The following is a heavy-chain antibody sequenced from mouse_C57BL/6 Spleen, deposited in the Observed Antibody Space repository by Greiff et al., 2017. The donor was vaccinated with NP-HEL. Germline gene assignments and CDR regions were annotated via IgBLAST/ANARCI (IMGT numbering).Heavy chain of an antibody. CDR2: IYPGDGDT. Sequence: VQLQQSGPELVKPGASVKISCKASGYAFSSSWMNWVKQRPGKGLEWIGRIYPGDGDTNYNGKFKGKATLTADKSSSTAYMQLSSLTSEDSAVYFCARWSHSSWFAYWGQGTLVTVSA. CDR1: GYAFSSSW. D-gene: IGHD2-12*01. J-gene: IGHJ3*01. V-gene: IGHV1-82*01. CDR3: ARWSHSSWFAY.